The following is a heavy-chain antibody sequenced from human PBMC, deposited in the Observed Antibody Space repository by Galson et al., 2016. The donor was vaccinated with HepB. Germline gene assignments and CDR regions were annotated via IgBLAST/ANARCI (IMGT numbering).Heavy chain of an antibody. CDR1: GGAFSNYG. Sequence: SVKVSCKASGGAFSNYGFSWVRQAPGQGLEWMGGIIPIFGTANYPQKFQARVTITADESTSTVYMELSSLRSEDMAVYYCARAQGAATMHRFDYWGQGTLVTVSS. D-gene: IGHD6-25*01. V-gene: IGHV1-69*13. CDR3: ARAQGAATMHRFDY. CDR2: IIPIFGTA. J-gene: IGHJ4*02.